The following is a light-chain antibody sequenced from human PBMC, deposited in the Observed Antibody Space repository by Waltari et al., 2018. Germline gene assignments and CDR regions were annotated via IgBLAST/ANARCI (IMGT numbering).Light chain of an antibody. CDR3: QAWDSSTALV. CDR1: ELGDVY. J-gene: IGLJ3*02. Sequence: SYELTQPPSVSVSPGQPASISSSGDELGDVYASWYQQKPGQSPVLVIYEDNRRPSGIPERFSGSNSGNTATLTISGTQAMDEADYYCQAWDSSTALVFGGGTKLTVL. CDR2: EDN. V-gene: IGLV3-1*01.